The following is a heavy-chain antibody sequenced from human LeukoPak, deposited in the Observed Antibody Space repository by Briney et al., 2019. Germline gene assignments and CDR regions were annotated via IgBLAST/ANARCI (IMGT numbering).Heavy chain of an antibody. CDR3: ARVLKRLGELSLRY. CDR2: MNPNSGNT. D-gene: IGHD3-16*02. V-gene: IGHV1-8*01. CDR1: GYTFTSYD. J-gene: IGHJ4*02. Sequence: ASVTVSCKASGYTFTSYDINWVRQATGQGHEWVGWMNPNSGNTGYAQKFQGRVTMTRNTSISTAYMELSSLRSEDTAVYYCARVLKRLGELSLRYWGQGTLVTVSS.